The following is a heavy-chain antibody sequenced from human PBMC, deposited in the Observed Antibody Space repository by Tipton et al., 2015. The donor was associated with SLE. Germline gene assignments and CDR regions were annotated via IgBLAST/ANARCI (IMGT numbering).Heavy chain of an antibody. D-gene: IGHD6-19*01. CDR2: INHRGNS. V-gene: IGHV4-34*01. J-gene: IGHJ6*02. Sequence: TLSLTCAVSGGSFSSYYWNWIRQPPGKGLEWIGEINHRGNSDYNPSLKGRVTISVDTSKNHFSLKLSSVTAADTAVYYCARQVAGSLRYYYYMDVWGQGTTVSVSS. CDR1: GGSFSSYY. CDR3: ARQVAGSLRYYYYMDV.